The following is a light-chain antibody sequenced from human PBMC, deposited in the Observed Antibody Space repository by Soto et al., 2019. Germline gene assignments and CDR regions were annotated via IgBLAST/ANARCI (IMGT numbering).Light chain of an antibody. Sequence: EIVMTQSPATLSVSPGERATLSCRASQSINNNLAWYQQKPGQAPRLLIHAASTRATGVPARFSGSGSGIEFTHTVISLQAKDFVIYYCQQYNKWPPGTFDQGTKVEIK. CDR2: AAS. CDR1: QSINNN. J-gene: IGKJ1*01. V-gene: IGKV3-15*01. CDR3: QQYNKWPPGT.